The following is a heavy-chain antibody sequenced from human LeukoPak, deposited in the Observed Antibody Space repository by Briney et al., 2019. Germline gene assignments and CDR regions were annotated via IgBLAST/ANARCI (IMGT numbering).Heavy chain of an antibody. CDR3: ARESRTITFDY. J-gene: IGHJ4*02. CDR2: ISSSSSYI. CDR1: GFTFSSYS. V-gene: IGHV3-21*01. Sequence: GGSLRLPCAASGFTFSSYSMNWVRQAPGKGLEWVSSISSSSSYIYYADSVKGRFTISRDNAKNSLYLQMDSLRAEDTAVYYCARESRTITFDYWGQGTLVTVSS.